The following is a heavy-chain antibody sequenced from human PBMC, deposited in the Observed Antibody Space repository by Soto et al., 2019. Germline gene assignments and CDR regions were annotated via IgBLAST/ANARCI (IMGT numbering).Heavy chain of an antibody. CDR3: AGTEGTARPLDY. Sequence: GGSLRLSCAASGITFSSYSMNWVRQAPGKGLEWVSYISSSSRYIYYADSVKGRFTISRDNAKNSLYLHMNSLRAEDTAVYYCAGTEGTARPLDYWGQGTLVTVSS. V-gene: IGHV3-21*01. CDR1: GITFSSYS. J-gene: IGHJ4*02. D-gene: IGHD6-6*01. CDR2: ISSSSRYI.